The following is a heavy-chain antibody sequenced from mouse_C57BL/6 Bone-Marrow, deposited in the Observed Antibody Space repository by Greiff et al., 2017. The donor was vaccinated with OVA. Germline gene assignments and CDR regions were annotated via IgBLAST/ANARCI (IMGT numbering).Heavy chain of an antibody. V-gene: IGHV1-50*01. Sequence: VQLQQPGAELVKPGASVKLSCKASGYTFTSYWMQWVKQRPGQGLEWIGEIDPSDSYTNYNQKFKGKATLTVDTSSSKAYMQLSSLTSADSAVYYCARGNFDWYFDVWGTGTTVTVSS. CDR3: ARGNFDWYFDV. J-gene: IGHJ1*03. CDR2: IDPSDSYT. CDR1: GYTFTSYW.